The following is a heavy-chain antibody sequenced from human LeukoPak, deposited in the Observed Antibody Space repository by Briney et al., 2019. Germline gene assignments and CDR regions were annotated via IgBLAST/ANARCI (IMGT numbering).Heavy chain of an antibody. D-gene: IGHD2-15*01. Sequence: SETLSLTCTVSGGSISSSNYYWDWIRQPPGKGLEWIGSIYYSGNTYYNPSLKSRVTISVDTSKNQFSLKLNSVTAADTAVYYCARRGYCSGGSCYVSYWGQGTLVTVSS. V-gene: IGHV4-39*01. J-gene: IGHJ4*02. CDR1: GGSISSSNYY. CDR2: IYYSGNT. CDR3: ARRGYCSGGSCYVSY.